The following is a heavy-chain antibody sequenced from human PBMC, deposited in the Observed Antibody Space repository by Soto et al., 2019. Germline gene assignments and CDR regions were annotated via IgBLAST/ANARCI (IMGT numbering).Heavy chain of an antibody. J-gene: IGHJ5*02. CDR2: INPNSGGT. Sequence: GASVKVSCKASGYTFTGYYMHWVRQAPGQGLEWMGWINPNSGGTNYAQKFQGWVTMTRDTSISTAYMELSRLRSDDTAVYYCARGKDTTGTTSAWFDPWGQGTLVTVSS. CDR1: GYTFTGYY. D-gene: IGHD1-1*01. CDR3: ARGKDTTGTTSAWFDP. V-gene: IGHV1-2*04.